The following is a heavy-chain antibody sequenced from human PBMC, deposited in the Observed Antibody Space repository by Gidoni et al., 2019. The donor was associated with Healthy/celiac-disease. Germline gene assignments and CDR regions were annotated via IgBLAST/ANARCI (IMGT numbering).Heavy chain of an antibody. CDR3: ARGGYELPYYYYYYMDV. CDR1: GGTFSSYA. J-gene: IGHJ6*03. Sequence: QVQLVQSGAEVKKPGSSVKVSCKASGGTFSSYAISWVRQAPGQGLEWMGGIIPIFGTANYAQKFQGRVTITADESTSTAYMELSSLRSEDTAVYYCARGGYELPYYYYYYMDVWGKGTTVTVSS. V-gene: IGHV1-69*01. CDR2: IIPIFGTA. D-gene: IGHD1-26*01.